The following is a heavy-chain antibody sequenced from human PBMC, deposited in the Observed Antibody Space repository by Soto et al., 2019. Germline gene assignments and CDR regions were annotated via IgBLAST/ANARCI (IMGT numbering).Heavy chain of an antibody. V-gene: IGHV1-2*02. J-gene: IGHJ4*02. D-gene: IGHD3-22*01. CDR3: ARDLGGITMIVVAQYYFDY. CDR2: INPNSGGT. Sequence: ASVKVSCKASGYTFTGYYMHWVRQAPGQGLEWMGWINPNSGGTNYAQKFQGRVTMTRDTSISTAYMELSRLRSDDTAVYYCARDLGGITMIVVAQYYFDYWGQGTRVTVSS. CDR1: GYTFTGYY.